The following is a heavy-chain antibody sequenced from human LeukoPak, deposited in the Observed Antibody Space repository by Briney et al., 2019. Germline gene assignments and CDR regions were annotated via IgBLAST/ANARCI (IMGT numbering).Heavy chain of an antibody. Sequence: GGSLRLSCAASGSTFSSYAMSWVRQAPGKGLEWASDNSGSGGSTYYADSVKGRFTISRDNSKNTLYLQMNSLRAEDTAVYYCAKARIPSGNGYYSDWGQGTLVTVSS. V-gene: IGHV3-23*01. CDR1: GSTFSSYA. J-gene: IGHJ4*02. CDR2: NSGSGGST. CDR3: AKARIPSGNGYYSD. D-gene: IGHD3-22*01.